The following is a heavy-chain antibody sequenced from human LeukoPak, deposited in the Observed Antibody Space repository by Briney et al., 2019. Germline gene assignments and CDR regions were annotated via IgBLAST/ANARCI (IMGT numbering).Heavy chain of an antibody. CDR2: IYPDDSDT. V-gene: IGHV5-51*01. CDR1: GYSFTTYW. CDR3: ARSSSNYNY. Sequence: GESPKISCKGSGYSFTTYWIGWVRQMPGKGLEWMGIIYPDDSDTRYSPSFQGQVTISADKSISTAYLQWSSLRASDTAMYYCARSSSNYNYWGQGTLVTVSS. D-gene: IGHD6-13*01. J-gene: IGHJ4*02.